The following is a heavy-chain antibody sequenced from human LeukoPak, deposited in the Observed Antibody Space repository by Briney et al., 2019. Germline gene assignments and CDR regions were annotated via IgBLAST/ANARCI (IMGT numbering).Heavy chain of an antibody. J-gene: IGHJ4*02. CDR3: ARPSSSGSSGSEFDY. Sequence: GGSLRLSCAACGFTFSSYEMNWVRQAPGKGLEWVSYISSSGSTIYYADSVKGRYTISRDNAKNSLYLQMNSLRAEDTAVYYCARPSSSGSSGSEFDYWGQGTLVTVSS. D-gene: IGHD3-22*01. CDR2: ISSSGSTI. CDR1: GFTFSSYE. V-gene: IGHV3-48*03.